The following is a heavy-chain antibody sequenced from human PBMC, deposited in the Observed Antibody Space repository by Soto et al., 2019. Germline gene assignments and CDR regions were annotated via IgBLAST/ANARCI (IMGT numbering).Heavy chain of an antibody. CDR2: TYYRSKWYS. CDR1: GDSVSSNSGA. J-gene: IGHJ4*02. V-gene: IGHV6-1*01. CDR3: ARTQSGLDY. D-gene: IGHD3-10*01. Sequence: SQTLSLTCVISGDSVSSNSGAWNWIRQSPSRGLEWLGRTYYRSKWYSEYAVSVKGRITINPDTSKNQFSLQLNSVTPEDSAVYYCARTQSGLDYWGQGTPVTVSS.